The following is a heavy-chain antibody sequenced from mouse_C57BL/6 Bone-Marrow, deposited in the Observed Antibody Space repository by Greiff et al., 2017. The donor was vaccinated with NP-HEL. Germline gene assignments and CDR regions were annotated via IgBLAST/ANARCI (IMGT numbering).Heavy chain of an antibody. D-gene: IGHD2-4*01. Sequence: QVQLKQPGAELVKPGASVKLSCKASGYTFTSYWMQWVKQRPGQGLEWIGEIDPSDSYTNYNQKFKGKATLTVDTSSSTAYMQLSSLTSEDSAVYYCASLYDYDVDYAMDYWGQGTSVTVSS. V-gene: IGHV1-50*01. CDR1: GYTFTSYW. J-gene: IGHJ4*01. CDR2: IDPSDSYT. CDR3: ASLYDYDVDYAMDY.